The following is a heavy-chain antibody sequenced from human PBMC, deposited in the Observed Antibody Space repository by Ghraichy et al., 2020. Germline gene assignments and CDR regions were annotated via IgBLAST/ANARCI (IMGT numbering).Heavy chain of an antibody. CDR2: IYHSGST. J-gene: IGHJ4*02. CDR3: ARDLHRGYFDY. CDR1: GYSISSGYY. Sequence: SETLSLTCTVSGYSISSGYYWGWIRQPPGKGLEWIGSIYHSGSTYYNPSLKSRVTISVDTSKNQFSLKLSSVTAADTAVYYCARDLHRGYFDYWGQGTLVTVSS. V-gene: IGHV4-38-2*02.